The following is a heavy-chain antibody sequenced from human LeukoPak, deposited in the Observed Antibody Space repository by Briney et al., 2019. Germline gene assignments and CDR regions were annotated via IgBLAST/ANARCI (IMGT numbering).Heavy chain of an antibody. CDR1: GFTLSNAW. CDR3: TTSPTPILYYYYYYMDV. D-gene: IGHD2/OR15-2a*01. Sequence: GGALRLSCAASGFTLSNAWRRWVRQAPGKGLEWVGRIKSKPDSGTTDYAPTVKGRFTISRDNSKNTLYLQMNSLKTEDTAVYYCTTSPTPILYYYYYYMDVWGKGTTVTVSS. V-gene: IGHV3-15*01. J-gene: IGHJ6*03. CDR2: IKSKPDSGTT.